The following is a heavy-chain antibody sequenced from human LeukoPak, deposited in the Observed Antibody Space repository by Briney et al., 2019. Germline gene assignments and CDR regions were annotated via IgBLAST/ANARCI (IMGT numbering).Heavy chain of an antibody. CDR1: GFTFGDYA. V-gene: IGHV3-49*03. CDR2: IRSKAYGGTT. CDR3: TRARPGVVVVAARGDY. Sequence: GGSLRLSCTASGFTFGDYAMSWFRQAPGKGLEWVGFIRSKAYGGTTEYAASVKGRFTISRDDSKSIAYLQMNSLKTEGTAVYYCTRARPGVVVVAARGDYWGQGTLVTVSS. D-gene: IGHD2-15*01. J-gene: IGHJ4*02.